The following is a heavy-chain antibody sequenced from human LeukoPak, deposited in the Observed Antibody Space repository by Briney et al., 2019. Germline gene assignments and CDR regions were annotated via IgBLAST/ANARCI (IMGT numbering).Heavy chain of an antibody. CDR1: GFTFSSYG. J-gene: IGHJ6*03. V-gene: IGHV3-33*01. CDR3: AGSGWDYYDSSGYYYALYYYYMDV. Sequence: PGGSLRLSCAASGFTFSSYGMHWVRRAPGKGLEWVAVIWYDGSNKYYADSVKGRFTISRDNSKTTLYLQMNSLRAEDTAVYYCAGSGWDYYDSSGYYYALYYYYMDVWGKGTTVTVSS. CDR2: IWYDGSNK. D-gene: IGHD3-22*01.